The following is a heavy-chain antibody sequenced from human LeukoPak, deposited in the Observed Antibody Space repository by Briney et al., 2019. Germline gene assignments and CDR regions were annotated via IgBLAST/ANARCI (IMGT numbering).Heavy chain of an antibody. J-gene: IGHJ4*02. V-gene: IGHV3-9*03. Sequence: GGSLRLSCAASGFTFDDYAMHWVRQAPGKGLEWVSGISWNSGSIGYAVSVKGRFTISRDNAKNSLYLQMNSLRAEDMALYYCAAELVVVPAAIGYWGQGTLVTVSS. CDR1: GFTFDDYA. CDR2: ISWNSGSI. CDR3: AAELVVVPAAIGY. D-gene: IGHD2-2*01.